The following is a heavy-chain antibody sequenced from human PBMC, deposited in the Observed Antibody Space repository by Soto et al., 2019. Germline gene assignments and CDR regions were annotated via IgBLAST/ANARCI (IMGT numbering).Heavy chain of an antibody. CDR3: TTDRAVAGLFDY. V-gene: IGHV3-15*01. J-gene: IGHJ4*02. CDR1: GFTFSNAW. D-gene: IGHD6-19*01. Sequence: GGSLRLSCAASGFTFSNAWMSWVRQAPGKGLEWVGRIKSKTDGGTTDYAAPAKGRFTISRDDSKNTLYLQMNSLKTEDTAVYYCTTDRAVAGLFDYWGQGTLVTVSS. CDR2: IKSKTDGGTT.